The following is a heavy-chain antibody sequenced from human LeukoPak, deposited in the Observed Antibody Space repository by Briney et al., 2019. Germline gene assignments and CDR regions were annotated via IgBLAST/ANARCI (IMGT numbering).Heavy chain of an antibody. D-gene: IGHD2-15*01. Sequence: GGSLRLSCEASGFTFSAYAMTWVRQAPGKGLEWVSSIGSDNKPHYSESVKGRFAISRENSKSTVSLQLNSLRAEDTAVYYCAKAVCSGAGCDRFDYWGQGTLVTVSS. J-gene: IGHJ4*02. CDR3: AKAVCSGAGCDRFDY. CDR1: GFTFSAYA. V-gene: IGHV3-23*05. CDR2: IGSDNKP.